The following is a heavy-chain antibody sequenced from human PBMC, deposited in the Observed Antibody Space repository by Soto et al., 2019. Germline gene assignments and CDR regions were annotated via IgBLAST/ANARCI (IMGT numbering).Heavy chain of an antibody. J-gene: IGHJ4*02. D-gene: IGHD4-17*01. CDR2: IYYSGST. V-gene: IGHV4-59*01. CDR3: ERSPTPPTVTTHFDY. CDR1: GGSISSYY. Sequence: SETLSLTCTVSGGSISSYYWSWIRQPPGKGLEWIGYIYYSGSTNYNPSLKSRVTISVDTSKNQFSLKLSSVTAADTAVYYCERSPTPPTVTTHFDYWGQGTLVTVYS.